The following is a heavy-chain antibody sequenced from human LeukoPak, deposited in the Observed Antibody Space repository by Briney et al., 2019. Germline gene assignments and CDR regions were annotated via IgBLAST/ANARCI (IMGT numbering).Heavy chain of an antibody. CDR2: ISSSSSYI. CDR3: ARGSSYSGSYADAFDI. J-gene: IGHJ3*02. CDR1: GFTFSSYE. D-gene: IGHD1-26*01. Sequence: GGSLRLSCAASGFTFSSYEMNWVRQAPGKGLEWVSSISSSSSYIYYADSVKGRFTISRDNAKNSLYLQMNSLRAEDTAVYYCARGSSYSGSYADAFDIWGQGTMVTVSS. V-gene: IGHV3-21*01.